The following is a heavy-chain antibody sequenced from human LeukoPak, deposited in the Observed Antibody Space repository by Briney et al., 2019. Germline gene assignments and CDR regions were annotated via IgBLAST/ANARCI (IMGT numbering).Heavy chain of an antibody. Sequence: PSETLSLTCTVFGGSISSSGYYWGWIRQPPGKGLEWIGSVDYTGITSHSPSLKSRVTTSVDTSRTQFSLRLSSVTAADTAVYYCARGQDDRSGTFDYWGQGTLVTVSS. J-gene: IGHJ4*02. D-gene: IGHD3-22*01. CDR1: GGSISSSGYY. V-gene: IGHV4-39*07. CDR2: VDYTGIT. CDR3: ARGQDDRSGTFDY.